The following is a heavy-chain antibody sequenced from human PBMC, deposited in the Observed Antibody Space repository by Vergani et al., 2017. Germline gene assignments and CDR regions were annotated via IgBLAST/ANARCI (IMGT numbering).Heavy chain of an antibody. V-gene: IGHV3-64*01. CDR2: ISSNGGST. D-gene: IGHD2-2*01. J-gene: IGHJ4*02. CDR1: GFTFSSYA. CDR3: ARVSPPGSTGLGFDY. Sequence: EVQLVESGGGLVQPGGSLRLSCAASGFTFSSYAMHWVRQAPGKGLEYVSAISSNGGSTYYANSVKGRFTISRDNAKNSLYLQMNSLRAEDTAVYYCARVSPPGSTGLGFDYWGQGTLVTVSS.